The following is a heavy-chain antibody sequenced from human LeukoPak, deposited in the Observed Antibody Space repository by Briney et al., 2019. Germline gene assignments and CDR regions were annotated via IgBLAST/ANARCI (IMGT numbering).Heavy chain of an antibody. CDR2: IIPILGIA. CDR3: ARDRIAVAGIFDY. Sequence: PRASVKVSCKASGGTFSSYAISWVRQAPGQGLEWMGRIIPILGIANYAQKFQGRVTITADKSTSTAYMELSSLRSGDTAVYYCARDRIAVAGIFDYWGQGTLVTVSS. V-gene: IGHV1-69*04. J-gene: IGHJ4*02. D-gene: IGHD6-19*01. CDR1: GGTFSSYA.